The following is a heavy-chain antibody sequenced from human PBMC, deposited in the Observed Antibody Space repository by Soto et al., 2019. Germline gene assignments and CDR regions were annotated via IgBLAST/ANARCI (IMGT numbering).Heavy chain of an antibody. Sequence: QVQLVQSGAEEKKPGASVKVSCKASGYTFTSYAMHWVRQAPGQRLEWMGWINAGNGNTKYSQKFQGRVTITRDTSASTAYMELSSLRSEETAVYYCASSYCISTSCPPYYGMDVWGQGTTVTVSS. D-gene: IGHD2-2*01. CDR1: GYTFTSYA. V-gene: IGHV1-3*05. CDR3: ASSYCISTSCPPYYGMDV. CDR2: INAGNGNT. J-gene: IGHJ6*02.